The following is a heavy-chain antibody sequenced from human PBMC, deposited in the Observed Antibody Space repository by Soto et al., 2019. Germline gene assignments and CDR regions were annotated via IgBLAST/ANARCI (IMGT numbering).Heavy chain of an antibody. CDR2: INPATGAA. J-gene: IGHJ3*02. CDR3: ARGGGVGVAGSAAFDM. D-gene: IGHD3-3*01. V-gene: IGHV1-2*02. CDR1: GYPVTAYY. Sequence: QLHLVQSGAVVKKPGASVTVSCSASGYPVTAYYMHWVRQAPGRGLEWMGGINPATGAAKYTHTFPGRVTMHREPSTSTVFMELTGLASGDTAVFYCARGGGVGVAGSAAFDMWGQGTLVTVSS.